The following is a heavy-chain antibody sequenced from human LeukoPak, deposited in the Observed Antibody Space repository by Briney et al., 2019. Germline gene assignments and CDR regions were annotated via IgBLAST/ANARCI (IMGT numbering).Heavy chain of an antibody. Sequence: GGSLRLSCAASGFTFSSNSMNWVRQAPGKGLEWVSSISSSSSYIYYADSVKGRFTISRDNARNSLYLQMNSLRAEDTAVYYCARGGRGYCSSTSCYTNYYYYMDVWGKGTTVTVSS. D-gene: IGHD2-2*02. CDR2: ISSSSSYI. CDR3: ARGGRGYCSSTSCYTNYYYYMDV. J-gene: IGHJ6*03. CDR1: GFTFSSNS. V-gene: IGHV3-21*01.